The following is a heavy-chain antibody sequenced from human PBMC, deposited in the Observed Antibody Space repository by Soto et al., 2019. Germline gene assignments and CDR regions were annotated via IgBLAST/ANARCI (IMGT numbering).Heavy chain of an antibody. V-gene: IGHV3-74*01. D-gene: IGHD2-21*02. CDR1: GFHFSHHW. CDR2: ITSDGKSK. CDR3: ARESGDWPLNWFDP. Sequence: PGGSLSLSCAGSGFHFSHHWMHWVRQRPGEGLVWVSRITSDGKSKAYAESVKGRFAISRDNAKNTLYLQMNGLTAEDTAVDYCARESGDWPLNWFDPWGLGTLVTVSS. J-gene: IGHJ5*02.